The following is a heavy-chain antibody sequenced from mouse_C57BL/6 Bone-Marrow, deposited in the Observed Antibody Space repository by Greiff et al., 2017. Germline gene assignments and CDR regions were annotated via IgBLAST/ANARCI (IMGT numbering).Heavy chain of an antibody. Sequence: QLQQSGPELVKPGASVKISCKASGYAFSSSWMNWVKQRPGKGLEWIGRIYPGDGDTNYNGKFKGKATLTADKSSSTAYMQLSSLTSEDSAVYFCVSGVLRYYFDYWGQGTTLTVSS. J-gene: IGHJ2*01. D-gene: IGHD1-1*01. CDR3: VSGVLRYYFDY. CDR1: GYAFSSSW. CDR2: IYPGDGDT. V-gene: IGHV1-82*01.